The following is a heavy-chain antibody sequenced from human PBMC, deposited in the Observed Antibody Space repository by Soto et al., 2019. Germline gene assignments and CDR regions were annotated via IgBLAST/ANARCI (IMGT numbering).Heavy chain of an antibody. CDR3: ARGGGSTRNWFDP. CDR2: INHSGST. CDR1: GGSFSGYY. J-gene: IGHJ5*02. Sequence: SWTLSLTCAVYGGSFSGYYWSWIRQPPGKGLEWIGEINHSGSTTYNPSLKSPLTISVDTAKNQFSLKLSSVTAADTAVYYCARGGGSTRNWFDPWGQGTLVTVSS. V-gene: IGHV4-34*01. D-gene: IGHD5-12*01.